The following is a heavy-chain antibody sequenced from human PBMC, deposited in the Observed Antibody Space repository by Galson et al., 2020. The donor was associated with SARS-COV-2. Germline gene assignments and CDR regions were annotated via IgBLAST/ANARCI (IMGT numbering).Heavy chain of an antibody. J-gene: IGHJ4*02. CDR2: IYYSGST. D-gene: IGHD3-9*01. Sequence: PPGKGLEWIGSIYYSGSTYYNPSLKSRVTISVDTSKNQFSLKLSSVTAADTAVYYCARQGRAYFDWLLSYFDYWGQGTLVTVSS. V-gene: IGHV4-39*01. CDR3: ARQGRAYFDWLLSYFDY.